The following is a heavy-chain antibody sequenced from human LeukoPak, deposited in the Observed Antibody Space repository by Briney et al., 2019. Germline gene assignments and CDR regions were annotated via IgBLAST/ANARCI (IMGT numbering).Heavy chain of an antibody. D-gene: IGHD3-9*01. CDR2: IWHSGST. CDR3: ARGHFDVLTGYAKGFDY. Sequence: PSQTLSLTCAISGGSISSGGSPWSWIRQPPGKGLEWIGYIWHSGSTYYNPSLKSRVTISADNSKNQFSLKLNSVTAAVTAVYFCARGHFDVLTGYAKGFDYWGQGTLATVSS. J-gene: IGHJ4*02. V-gene: IGHV4-30-2*01. CDR1: GGSISSGGSP.